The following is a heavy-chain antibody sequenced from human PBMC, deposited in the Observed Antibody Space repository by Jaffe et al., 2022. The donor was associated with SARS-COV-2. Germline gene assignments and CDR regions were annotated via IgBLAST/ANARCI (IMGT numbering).Heavy chain of an antibody. D-gene: IGHD3-16*01. CDR1: GFTFSSYG. CDR2: ISYDGSNK. CDR3: AKDLWGGSLDHLDY. V-gene: IGHV3-30*18. J-gene: IGHJ4*02. Sequence: QVQLVESGGGVVQPGRSLRLSCAASGFTFSSYGMHWVRQAPGKGLEWVAVISYDGSNKYYADSVKGRFTISRDNSKNTLYLQMNSLRAEDTAVYYCAKDLWGGSLDHLDYWGQGTLVTVSS.